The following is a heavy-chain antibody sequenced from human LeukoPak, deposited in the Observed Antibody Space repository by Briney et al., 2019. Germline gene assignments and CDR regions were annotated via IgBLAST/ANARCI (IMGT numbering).Heavy chain of an antibody. CDR3: ASKGVVPADLPDTRFDY. CDR2: INPNSGGT. D-gene: IGHD2-2*01. V-gene: IGHV1-2*02. J-gene: IGHJ4*02. CDR1: GYTFTGYY. Sequence: VALVKVSCKASGYTFTGYYMYWVRQAPGQGLEWMGWINPNSGGTNYAQKFQGRVTMTRDTSISTAYTELSRLRSDDTAVYYCASKGVVPADLPDTRFDYWGQGTLVTVSS.